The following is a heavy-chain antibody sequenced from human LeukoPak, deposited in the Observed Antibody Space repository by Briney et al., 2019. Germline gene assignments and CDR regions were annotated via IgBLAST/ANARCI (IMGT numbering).Heavy chain of an antibody. CDR1: GCTFTGYY. CDR3: ARENWNDVHYYYYYMDV. D-gene: IGHD1-1*01. CDR2: INPNSGGT. J-gene: IGHJ6*03. V-gene: IGHV1-2*02. Sequence: GASVKVSCKASGCTFTGYYMHWVRQAPGQGLEWMGWINPNSGGTNYAQKFQGRVTMTRDTSISTAYMELSRLRSDDTAVYYCARENWNDVHYYYYYMDVWGKGTTVTVSS.